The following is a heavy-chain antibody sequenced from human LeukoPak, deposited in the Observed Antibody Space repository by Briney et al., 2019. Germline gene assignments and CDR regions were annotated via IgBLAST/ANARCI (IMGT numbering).Heavy chain of an antibody. CDR2: IYYSGST. V-gene: IGHV4-39*07. CDR1: GDSISSNFYY. D-gene: IGHD3-3*01. CDR3: ARECEFFGVVTGNYFDP. Sequence: SETLSLTCTVSGDSISSNFYYWGWIRQPPGKGLEWIGSIYYSGSTYYNPSLKSRVSISVHTSKNQFSLKLSSLTAADTAVYYCARECEFFGVVTGNYFDPWGQGTQVTVSS. J-gene: IGHJ5*02.